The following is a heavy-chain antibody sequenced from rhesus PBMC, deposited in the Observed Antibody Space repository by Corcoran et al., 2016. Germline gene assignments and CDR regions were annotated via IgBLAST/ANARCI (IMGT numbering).Heavy chain of an antibody. V-gene: IGHV2-174*01. Sequence: QVTLKESGPALVKPTQTLTLTCTFSGFSISTSGMGVGWIRQPPGKALEWLALIYWDDDKYYSTALKSRLTLAKDTSKNQVVLTMTNMDPVDTATYYCARLYWSDYVRAMDYWGQGVLVTVSS. CDR1: GFSISTSGMG. CDR3: ARLYWSDYVRAMDY. J-gene: IGHJ4*01. CDR2: IYWDDDK. D-gene: IGHD3-22*01.